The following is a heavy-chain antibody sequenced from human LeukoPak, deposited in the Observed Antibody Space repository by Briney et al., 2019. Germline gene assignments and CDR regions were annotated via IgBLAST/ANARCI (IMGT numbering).Heavy chain of an antibody. V-gene: IGHV3-7*01. J-gene: IGHJ4*02. Sequence: GGSLRLSCAASGFTFRNYWMGWVRQAPGEGLEWVANTKPDGSAKLYADSVRGRFPTSRHNANNLLSLKMNRLRAKHTAVYYCARDGGLNTIFDYWGQGTLVTVSS. CDR3: ARDGGLNTIFDY. CDR2: TKPDGSAK. D-gene: IGHD2-15*01. CDR1: GFTFRNYW.